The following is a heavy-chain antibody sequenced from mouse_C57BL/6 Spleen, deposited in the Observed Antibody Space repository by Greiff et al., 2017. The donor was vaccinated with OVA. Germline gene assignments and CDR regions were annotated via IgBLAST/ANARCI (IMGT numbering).Heavy chain of an antibody. D-gene: IGHD2-12*01. Sequence: VKVVESGPGLVQPSQSLSITCTVSGFSLTSYGVHWVRQSPGKGLEWLGVIWRGGSTDYNAAVMSRLSITKDNSKSQVFFKMNSLQADDTAIYYCAKKGDDEEGYYAMDYWGQGTSVTVSS. V-gene: IGHV2-5*01. J-gene: IGHJ4*01. CDR2: IWRGGST. CDR1: GFSLTSYG. CDR3: AKKGDDEEGYYAMDY.